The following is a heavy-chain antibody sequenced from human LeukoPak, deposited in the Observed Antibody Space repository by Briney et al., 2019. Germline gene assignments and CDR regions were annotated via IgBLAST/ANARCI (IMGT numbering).Heavy chain of an antibody. CDR1: GYTFTSYY. V-gene: IGHV1-69*05. J-gene: IGHJ5*02. Sequence: GASVKVSCKASGYTFTSYYMHWVRQAPGQGLEWMGRIIPIFGTANYAQKFQGRVTITTDESTSTAYMELSSLRSEDTAVYYCASLDISNWFDPWGQGTLVTVSS. D-gene: IGHD2-2*03. CDR2: IIPIFGTA. CDR3: ASLDISNWFDP.